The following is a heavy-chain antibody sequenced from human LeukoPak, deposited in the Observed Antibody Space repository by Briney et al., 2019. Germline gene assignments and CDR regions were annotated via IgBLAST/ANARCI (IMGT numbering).Heavy chain of an antibody. V-gene: IGHV4-34*01. CDR3: ARGLRSRQRDYVWGRNYYYYYGMDV. CDR1: GGSFSGYY. CDR2: INHSGST. D-gene: IGHD3-16*01. Sequence: PSETLSLTCAVYGGSFSGYYWSWIRQPPGKGLEWIGEINHSGSTNYNPSLKSRVTISVDTSKNQFSLKLSSVTAADTAVYYCARGLRSRQRDYVWGRNYYYYYGMDVWGQGTTVTVSS. J-gene: IGHJ6*02.